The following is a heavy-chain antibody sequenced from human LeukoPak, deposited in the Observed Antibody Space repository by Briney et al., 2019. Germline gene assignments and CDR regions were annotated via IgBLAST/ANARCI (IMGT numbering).Heavy chain of an antibody. CDR2: IYYSGSA. D-gene: IGHD6-19*01. V-gene: IGHV4-39*01. CDR1: GGSISSSDYY. CDR3: ARHVRGWTRASPPLGPPAGYFQH. J-gene: IGHJ1*01. Sequence: KSSETLSLTCTVSGGSISSSDYYWGWIRQPPGKGLEWIGRIYYSGSAYYNPSLKSRVTISIDTSKNQFSLKLNSVTAADTAVYYCARHVRGWTRASPPLGPPAGYFQHWGQGTLVTVSS.